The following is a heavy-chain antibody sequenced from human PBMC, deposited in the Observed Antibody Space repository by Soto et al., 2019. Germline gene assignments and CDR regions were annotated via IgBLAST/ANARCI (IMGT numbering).Heavy chain of an antibody. Sequence: EVQLLESGGGLVQPGGSLRLSCAASGFTFSSYWMHWVRQAPGKGLVWVSRIYSDGSSTSYADSVKGRFTISRDNAKNTLYLQMNSLRAEDTAVYYCARDLRGYCSSTSCYAFHYFDYWGQGTLVTVSS. CDR3: ARDLRGYCSSTSCYAFHYFDY. CDR2: IYSDGSST. J-gene: IGHJ4*02. D-gene: IGHD2-2*01. CDR1: GFTFSSYW. V-gene: IGHV3-74*01.